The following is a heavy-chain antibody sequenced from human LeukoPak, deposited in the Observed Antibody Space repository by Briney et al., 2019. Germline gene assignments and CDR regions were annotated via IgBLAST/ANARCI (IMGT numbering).Heavy chain of an antibody. V-gene: IGHV3-66*01. CDR1: GFTFSSYA. J-gene: IGHJ6*02. CDR2: IYSGGST. CDR3: ARDRGTAMVSRRYYYYGMDV. D-gene: IGHD5-18*01. Sequence: PGGSLRLSCAASGFTFSSYAMSWVRQAPGKGLEWVSVIYSGGSTYYADSVKGRFTISRDNSKNTLYLQMNSLRAEDTAVYYCARDRGTAMVSRRYYYYGMDVWGQGTTVTVSS.